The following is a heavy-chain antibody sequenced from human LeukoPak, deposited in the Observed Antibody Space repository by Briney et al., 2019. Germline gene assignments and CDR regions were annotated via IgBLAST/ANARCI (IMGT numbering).Heavy chain of an antibody. CDR2: INPNSGGT. Sequence: GASVKVSCKASGYTFTGYYMHWVRQAPGQGLEWMGWINPNSGGTNYAQKFQGRVTMTRDTSISTAYMELSRLRSEDTAVYYCARDLFQRGRFTGFWSGYYSFDYWGQGTLVTVSS. CDR3: ARDLFQRGRFTGFWSGYYSFDY. V-gene: IGHV1-2*02. CDR1: GYTFTGYY. D-gene: IGHD3-3*01. J-gene: IGHJ4*02.